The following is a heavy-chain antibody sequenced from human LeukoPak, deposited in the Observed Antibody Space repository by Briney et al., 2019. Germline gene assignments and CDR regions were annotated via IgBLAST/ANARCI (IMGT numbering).Heavy chain of an antibody. Sequence: SETLSLTCAVYGGSFSGYYWNWIRQPPGKGLEWIGEISHSGSTNYNPSLKSRVTISVDTSKNQFSLKLRSVTAADTAVYYCARGLGTLPPGGYWGQGTLVTASS. D-gene: IGHD1-1*01. V-gene: IGHV4-34*01. CDR1: GGSFSGYY. J-gene: IGHJ4*02. CDR3: ARGLGTLPPGGY. CDR2: ISHSGST.